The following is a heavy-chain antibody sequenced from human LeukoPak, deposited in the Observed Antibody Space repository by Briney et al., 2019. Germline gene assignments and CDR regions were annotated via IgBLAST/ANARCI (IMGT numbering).Heavy chain of an antibody. CDR1: GGSISSSSYY. V-gene: IGHV4-39*07. J-gene: IGHJ6*03. D-gene: IGHD4-17*01. Sequence: SETLSLTCTVSGGSISSSSYYWGWIRQPPGKGLEWIGSIYYSGSTYYNPSLKSRVTISVDTSKNQFSLKLSSVTAADTAVYYCASRNYGDYGSPYYYYYMDVWGKGTTVTVSS. CDR2: IYYSGST. CDR3: ASRNYGDYGSPYYYYYMDV.